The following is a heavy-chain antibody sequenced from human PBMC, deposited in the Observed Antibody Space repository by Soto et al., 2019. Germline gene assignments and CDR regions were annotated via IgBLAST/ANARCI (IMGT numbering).Heavy chain of an antibody. Sequence: WETLALTCTVPGYSTGSGSYWAWTRQPPGKGPEWIASIYHGGTTFYNPALKSRITISFNTSNNQFSLKLTSVTAADTAVYYCARVHVRVVAGSTFDDWGHGTLVT. CDR3: ARVHVRVVAGSTFDD. V-gene: IGHV4-38-2*02. CDR1: GYSTGSGSY. J-gene: IGHJ4*01. CDR2: IYHGGTT. D-gene: IGHD6-19*01.